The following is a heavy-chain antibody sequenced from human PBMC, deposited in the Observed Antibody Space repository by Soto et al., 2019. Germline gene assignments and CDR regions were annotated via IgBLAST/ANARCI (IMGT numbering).Heavy chain of an antibody. CDR2: IVVGSGNT. Sequence: SVKVSCKASGFTFTSSAVQWVRQARGQRLEWIGWIVVGSGNTNYAQKFQERVTITRDMSTSTAYMELSSLRSEDTAVYYCARDGGHDYGDYYYYGMDVWGQGTTVTVSS. CDR3: ARDGGHDYGDYYYYGMDV. J-gene: IGHJ6*02. D-gene: IGHD4-17*01. CDR1: GFTFTSSA. V-gene: IGHV1-58*01.